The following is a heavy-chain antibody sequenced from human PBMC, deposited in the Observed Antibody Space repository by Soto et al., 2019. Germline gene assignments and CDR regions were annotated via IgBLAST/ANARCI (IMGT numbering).Heavy chain of an antibody. J-gene: IGHJ3*01. CDR1: GASISSTGFY. Sequence: QVQLQESGPGLVKPSETLSLTATVSGASISSTGFYWSWIRQPPGKGLEWIGYIYSSGSTHYNSSLKNRVTISPDTSITKLSLKLTSATAAETAMYYCARTTGSRSLDFWGHGTMVSVSS. CDR3: ARTTGSRSLDF. V-gene: IGHV4-61*08. CDR2: IYSSGST. D-gene: IGHD3-9*01.